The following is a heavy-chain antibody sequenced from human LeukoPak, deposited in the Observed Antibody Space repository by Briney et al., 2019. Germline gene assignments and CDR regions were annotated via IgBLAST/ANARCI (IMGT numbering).Heavy chain of an antibody. CDR2: INPSGCST. J-gene: IGHJ4*02. CDR1: GYTFTSYY. CDR3: ARSSITRVQLMWDFDY. D-gene: IGHD5-18*01. V-gene: IGHV1-46*01. Sequence: ASVKVSCKASGYTFTSYYMHWVRQAPGQGLEWMGIINPSGCSTSYAQKFQGRVTMTRDTSTSTVYMELSSLRSEDTAVDYCARSSITRVQLMWDFDYWGQGTLVTVSS.